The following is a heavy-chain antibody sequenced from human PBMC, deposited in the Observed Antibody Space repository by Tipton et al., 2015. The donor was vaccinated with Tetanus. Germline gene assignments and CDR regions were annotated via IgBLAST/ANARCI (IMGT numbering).Heavy chain of an antibody. CDR3: ARANYDFPKKGPFDS. CDR1: GGSVRSGSYY. Sequence: GLVKPSETLSLTCTVSGGSVRSGSYYWNWIRQPPGKGLEWIGHISYSGSTNSNYSLKSRITISQDTSKNQFSLKLTSVTAADTAVYYCARANYDFPKKGPFDSWGQGTLVIVSS. CDR2: ISYSGST. D-gene: IGHD3-3*01. J-gene: IGHJ4*02. V-gene: IGHV4-61*01.